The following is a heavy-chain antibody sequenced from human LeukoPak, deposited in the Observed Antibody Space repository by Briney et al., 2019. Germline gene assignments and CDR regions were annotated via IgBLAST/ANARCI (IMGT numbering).Heavy chain of an antibody. CDR2: ISANGIST. D-gene: IGHD5-12*01. J-gene: IGHJ6*02. CDR1: GFTFSNYA. Sequence: GGSLRLSCAASGFTFSNYAMRWVRQSPGKGLEWVSAISANGISTYYADSVKGRFTISRDNSKNTLFLQMNSLRAEDTAVYYCAKAIEVATSFYYYGMDVWGQGTTVTVSS. CDR3: AKAIEVATSFYYYGMDV. V-gene: IGHV3-23*01.